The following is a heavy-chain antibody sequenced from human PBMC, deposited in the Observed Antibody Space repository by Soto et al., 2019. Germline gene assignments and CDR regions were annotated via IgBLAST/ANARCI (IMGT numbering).Heavy chain of an antibody. CDR2: IYYSGST. Sequence: QVQLQESGPGLVKPSQTLSLTCTVSGGSISSGGYYWSWIRQHPGKGLEWIGYIYYSGSTYYNPSRKAGVTTSVDTPKNRFSLKLSSVTAADTAVYYCAGSGYHTYYSYSYGMDVWGQGTTVTVSS. D-gene: IGHD5-12*01. CDR3: AGSGYHTYYSYSYGMDV. J-gene: IGHJ6*02. V-gene: IGHV4-31*03. CDR1: GGSISSGGYY.